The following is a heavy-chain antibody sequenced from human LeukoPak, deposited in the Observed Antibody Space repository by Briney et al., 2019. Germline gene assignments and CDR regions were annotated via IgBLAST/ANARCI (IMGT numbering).Heavy chain of an antibody. CDR3: ASRPHGDSPYFDF. V-gene: IGHV3-53*01. Sequence: PGGSLRLSCAASGFTASRNYMGWVRQAPGKGLEWVSVIYSGGNTYYADSVKGRFTISRDNSENTLYLQMNSLRAEDTAVYYCASRPHGDSPYFDFWGQGTLVTVSS. CDR1: GFTASRNY. CDR2: IYSGGNT. D-gene: IGHD4-17*01. J-gene: IGHJ4*02.